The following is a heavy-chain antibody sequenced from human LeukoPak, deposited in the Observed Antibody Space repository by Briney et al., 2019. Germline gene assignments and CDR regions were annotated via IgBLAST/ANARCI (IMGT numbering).Heavy chain of an antibody. CDR3: ARENSGSYREFDY. CDR2: IYTSGSN. V-gene: IGHV4-4*07. D-gene: IGHD1-26*01. J-gene: IGHJ4*02. Sequence: SETLSLTCTVSGGSISSYYWSWIRQPAGKGLEWSGRIYTSGSNNYNAPLKSRVSMSVDTSNNQFSLKLSSVTAADTAVFYCARENSGSYREFDYWGQGTLVTVSS. CDR1: GGSISSYY.